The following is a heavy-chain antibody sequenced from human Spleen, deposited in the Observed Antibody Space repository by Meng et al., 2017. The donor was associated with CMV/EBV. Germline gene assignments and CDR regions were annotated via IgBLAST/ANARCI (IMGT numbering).Heavy chain of an antibody. Sequence: GESLKISCAASGFTFSTYKLDWVRQAPGKGLEWVSSISGSSTYIYYADSVKGRFTISRDNAKNPLYLQMNSLRAEDTAVYYCARELIPHSGQQFNLCYWGQGSLVTVS. J-gene: IGHJ4*02. CDR1: GFTFSTYK. CDR3: ARELIPHSGQQFNLCY. V-gene: IGHV3-21*04. CDR2: ISGSSTYI. D-gene: IGHD5-24*01.